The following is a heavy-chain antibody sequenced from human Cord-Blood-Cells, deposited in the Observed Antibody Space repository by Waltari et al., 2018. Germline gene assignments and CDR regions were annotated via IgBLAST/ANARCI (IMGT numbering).Heavy chain of an antibody. Sequence: QVQLVQSGAEVKKPGSSVKVSCKASGGTFSSYAISWVRQAPGQGLEWMGGVIRIFGTAKYAKKFQGRVTITADESTSTAYMELSSLRSEDTAVYYCARGGNYVNYYYGMDVWGQGTTVTVSS. CDR3: ARGGNYVNYYYGMDV. CDR2: VIRIFGTA. V-gene: IGHV1-69*12. D-gene: IGHD1-7*01. J-gene: IGHJ6*02. CDR1: GGTFSSYA.